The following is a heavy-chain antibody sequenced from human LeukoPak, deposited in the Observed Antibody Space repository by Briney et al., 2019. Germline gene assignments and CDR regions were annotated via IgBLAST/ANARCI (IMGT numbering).Heavy chain of an antibody. Sequence: SVKVSCKASGFTFTSSAVQWVRQARGQRLEWIGWIVVGSGNTNYAQKFQERVTITRDMSTSTAYMELSSLRSEDTAVYYCARGVTYYDFWSGYPEYFQHWGQGTLVTVSS. CDR1: GFTFTSSA. V-gene: IGHV1-58*01. J-gene: IGHJ1*01. D-gene: IGHD3-3*01. CDR3: ARGVTYYDFWSGYPEYFQH. CDR2: IVVGSGNT.